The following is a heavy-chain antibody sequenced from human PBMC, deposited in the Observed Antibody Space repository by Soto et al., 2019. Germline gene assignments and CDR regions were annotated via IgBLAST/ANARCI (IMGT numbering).Heavy chain of an antibody. D-gene: IGHD5-12*01. J-gene: IGHJ6*02. Sequence: SVKVSCKASGGTFSSYAISWVRQAPGQGLEWMGGIIPIFGTANYAQKFQGRVTITADESTSTAYMELSSLRSEDTAVYYCARVLDMATPRTYYYGMDVWGQGTTVTVSS. V-gene: IGHV1-69*13. CDR1: GGTFSSYA. CDR2: IIPIFGTA. CDR3: ARVLDMATPRTYYYGMDV.